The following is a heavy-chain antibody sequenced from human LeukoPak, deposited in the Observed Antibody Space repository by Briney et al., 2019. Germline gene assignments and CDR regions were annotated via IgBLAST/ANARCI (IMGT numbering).Heavy chain of an antibody. Sequence: SQTLPLTCAISGDSVSSNSAAWNWIRQSPSRGLEWLGRTFYRSKWYNDYPLSVKGRITINPDTSKNQFSLQLNSVTPADTAVYYCAREEWELLSQWGQGTLVTVSS. CDR3: AREEWELLSQ. CDR1: GDSVSSNSAA. CDR2: TFYRSKWYN. J-gene: IGHJ4*02. V-gene: IGHV6-1*01. D-gene: IGHD1-26*01.